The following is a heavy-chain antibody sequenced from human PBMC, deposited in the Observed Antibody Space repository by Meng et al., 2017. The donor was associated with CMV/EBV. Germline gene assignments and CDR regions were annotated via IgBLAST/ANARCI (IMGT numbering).Heavy chain of an antibody. D-gene: IGHD5-18*01. CDR3: ARPTLYSYGFPTNHYYGMDV. Sequence: GESLKISCTASEFMFSSYAMHWVRQAPGKGLEWAAAISYDGSSKYYADSVKGRFTISRDNSKNTLYLQMSSPRAEDTAVYYCARPTLYSYGFPTNHYYGMDVWGRGTTVTVSS. V-gene: IGHV3-30-3*01. J-gene: IGHJ6*02. CDR1: EFMFSSYA. CDR2: ISYDGSSK.